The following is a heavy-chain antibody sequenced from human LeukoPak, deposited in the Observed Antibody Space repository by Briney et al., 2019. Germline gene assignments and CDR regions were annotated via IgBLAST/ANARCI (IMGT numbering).Heavy chain of an antibody. CDR1: GYTFTSYG. D-gene: IGHD3-9*01. Sequence: GASVKVSCKASGYTFTSYGISWVRQAPGQGLEWMGWISAYNGNTNYAQELQGRVTMTTDTSTSTAYMELRSLRSDDTAVYYCARAPGHDILTGYYLYWGQGTLVTVSS. CDR3: ARAPGHDILTGYYLY. J-gene: IGHJ4*02. V-gene: IGHV1-18*01. CDR2: ISAYNGNT.